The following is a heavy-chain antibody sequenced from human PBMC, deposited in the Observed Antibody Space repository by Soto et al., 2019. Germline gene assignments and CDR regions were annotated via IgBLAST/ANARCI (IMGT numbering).Heavy chain of an antibody. D-gene: IGHD3-16*01. CDR2: IWYDRSSK. J-gene: IGHJ6*02. CDR3: AREPYSDYVMDV. Sequence: GGSLRLSCAASGFIFSSHGMHWVRQAPGKGLEWVAVIWYDRSSKFYADSVKGRFTISRDNSKNTLYLQMNSLRAEDTAVYYCAREPYSDYVMDVWGQGTQVTVSS. V-gene: IGHV3-33*01. CDR1: GFIFSSHG.